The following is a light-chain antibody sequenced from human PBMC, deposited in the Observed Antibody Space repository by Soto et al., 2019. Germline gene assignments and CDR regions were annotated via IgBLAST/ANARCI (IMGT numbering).Light chain of an antibody. J-gene: IGLJ1*01. V-gene: IGLV2-14*02. Sequence: QSVLAQPASVSGSPGQSITISCTGTSSDVGAYNSVSWYQQHPHRAPQVIIYKGTQRPSGVSNRFSGSTSGNAASLIISGFQTEDEADYYCSSYTSISTLVFGTGTKVTV. CDR1: SSDVGAYNS. CDR2: KGT. CDR3: SSYTSISTLV.